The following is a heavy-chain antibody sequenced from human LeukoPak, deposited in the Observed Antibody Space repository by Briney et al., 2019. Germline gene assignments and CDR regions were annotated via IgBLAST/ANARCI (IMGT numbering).Heavy chain of an antibody. J-gene: IGHJ3*02. CDR3: ARLWFPDAFDI. CDR1: GGSFSGYY. V-gene: IGHV4-34*01. Sequence: PSETLSLTCAVYGGSFSGYYWSWIRQPPGKGLEWIGEINHSGSTNYNPSLKSRVTISVDTSKNQFSLKLSSVTAADTAVYYCARLWFPDAFDIRGQGTMVTVSS. D-gene: IGHD2-21*01. CDR2: INHSGST.